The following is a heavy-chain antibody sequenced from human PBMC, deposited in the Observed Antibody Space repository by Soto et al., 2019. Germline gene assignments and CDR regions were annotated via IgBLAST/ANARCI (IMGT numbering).Heavy chain of an antibody. V-gene: IGHV3-33*01. D-gene: IGHD3-22*01. CDR2: IWYDGSNK. CDR1: GFTFSSYG. CDR3: ARGDYYDTTGPFSDAFDI. J-gene: IGHJ3*02. Sequence: GGSLRLSCAASGFTFSSYGMHWVRQAPGKGLEWVAVIWYDGSNKYYADSVKGRFTISRDNSKNTLYLQMNSLRADDTAVYYCARGDYYDTTGPFSDAFDIWGQGTMVTVS.